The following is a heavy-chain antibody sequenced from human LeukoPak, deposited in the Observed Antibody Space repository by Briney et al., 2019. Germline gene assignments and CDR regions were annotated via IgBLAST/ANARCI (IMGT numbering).Heavy chain of an antibody. J-gene: IGHJ4*02. CDR2: IFGRGGSA. Sequence: GGSLRLSCAASGFTFGSYAMYWVRQAPGEGLEWVSGIFGRGGSAHYADSVKGRFTISRDNSKNTVYLQMDSLRAEDTAIYYCAKTTTGYSSGRYPAWPIDYWGQGTLVTVSS. CDR3: AKTTTGYSSGRYPAWPIDY. D-gene: IGHD2-15*01. V-gene: IGHV3-23*01. CDR1: GFTFGSYA.